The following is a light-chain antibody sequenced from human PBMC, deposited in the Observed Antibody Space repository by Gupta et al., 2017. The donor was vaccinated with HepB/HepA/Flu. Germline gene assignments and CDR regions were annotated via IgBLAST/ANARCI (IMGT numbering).Light chain of an antibody. V-gene: IGKV2-28*01. CDR1: QTLLHRDGYHF. Sequence: IVMTQSPLSLAVTPGEPASISCRSSQTLLHRDGYHFLNWHVQKPGQSPHLLIYVASSRASGVPDRFNGSGSGTDFTLFISRVEAEDVGIYFCMQTLDTPYTFGQGTXLEI. J-gene: IGKJ2*01. CDR3: MQTLDTPYT. CDR2: VAS.